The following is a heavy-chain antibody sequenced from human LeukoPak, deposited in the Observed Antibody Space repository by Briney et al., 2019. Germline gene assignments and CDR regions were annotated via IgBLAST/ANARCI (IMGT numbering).Heavy chain of an antibody. CDR2: ISAYNGNT. CDR1: GYTFTSYY. Sequence: ASVKVSCKASGYTFTSYYMHWVRQAPGQGLEWMGWISAYNGNTNYAQKLQGRVTMTTDTSTSTAYMELRSLRSDDTAVYYCARRAGAAAGYYYYMDVWGKGTTVTISS. CDR3: ARRAGAAAGYYYYMDV. D-gene: IGHD6-13*01. V-gene: IGHV1-18*04. J-gene: IGHJ6*03.